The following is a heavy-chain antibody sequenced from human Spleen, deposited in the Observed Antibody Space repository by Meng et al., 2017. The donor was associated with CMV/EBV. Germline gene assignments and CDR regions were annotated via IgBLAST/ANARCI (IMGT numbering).Heavy chain of an antibody. CDR1: GFTFSSYG. Sequence: GESLKISCAASGFTFSSYGMHWVRQAPGKGLEWVAFIRYDGSNKYYADSVKGRFTISRDNSKNTLYLQMNSLRAEDTAVYYCARIVGATMAGYYYNYYGMDVWGQGTTVTVSS. V-gene: IGHV3-30*02. CDR3: ARIVGATMAGYYYNYYGMDV. J-gene: IGHJ6*02. D-gene: IGHD1-26*01. CDR2: IRYDGSNK.